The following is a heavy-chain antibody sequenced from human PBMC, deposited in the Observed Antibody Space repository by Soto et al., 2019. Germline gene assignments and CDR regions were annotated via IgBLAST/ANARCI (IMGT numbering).Heavy chain of an antibody. Sequence: GGSLRLSCAASGFTFDDYAMHWVRQAPGKGLEWVSGISWNSGSIGYADSVKGRFTISRDNAKNSLYLQMNSLRAEDTALYYCARLTSGEQLVKAWGQGTLVTVSS. CDR1: GFTFDDYA. D-gene: IGHD6-13*01. J-gene: IGHJ5*02. V-gene: IGHV3-9*01. CDR2: ISWNSGSI. CDR3: ARLTSGEQLVKA.